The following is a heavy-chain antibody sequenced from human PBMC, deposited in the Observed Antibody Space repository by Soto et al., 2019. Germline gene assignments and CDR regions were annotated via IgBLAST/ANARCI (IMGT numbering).Heavy chain of an antibody. CDR1: GYSFTSYW. D-gene: IGHD2-2*01. V-gene: IGHV5-10-1*01. J-gene: IGHJ6*02. CDR3: ATAGGCSSTSCHLLGNYYYYGMDV. Sequence: GESLKISCKGSGYSFTSYWTSWVRQMPGKGLEWMGRIDPSDSYTNYSPSFQGHVTISADKSISTAYLQWSSLKASDTAMYYCATAGGCSSTSCHLLGNYYYYGMDVWGQGTTVTVSS. CDR2: IDPSDSYT.